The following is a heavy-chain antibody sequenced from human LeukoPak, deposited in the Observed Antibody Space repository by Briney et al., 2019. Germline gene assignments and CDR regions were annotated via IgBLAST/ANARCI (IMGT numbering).Heavy chain of an antibody. V-gene: IGHV3-11*01. CDR1: GFTFSDYY. J-gene: IGHJ4*02. CDR3: ARDIPYYYDSSGYYGSRYFDY. Sequence: PGGSLRLSCAASGFTFSDYYMSWIRQAPGKGLEWVSYISSSGSTIYYADSVKGRFTISRDNAKNSLYLQMNSLRAEDTAVYYCARDIPYYYDSSGYYGSRYFDYWGQGTLVTVPS. CDR2: ISSSGSTI. D-gene: IGHD3-22*01.